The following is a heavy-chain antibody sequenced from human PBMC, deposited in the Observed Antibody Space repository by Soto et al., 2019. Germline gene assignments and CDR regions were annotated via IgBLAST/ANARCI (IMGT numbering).Heavy chain of an antibody. Sequence: SQTHSLTCAISGDSVSSNSADWNWIRQSPSRGLEWLGRTYYRSKWYNDFAASVRSRITITPDTSKNQFSLHLKSVTPEDTAMYYCVSTSIGGLDHWGQGTLVTVSS. CDR2: TYYRSKWYN. J-gene: IGHJ4*02. CDR1: GDSVSSNSAD. V-gene: IGHV6-1*01. CDR3: VSTSIGGLDH. D-gene: IGHD3-16*01.